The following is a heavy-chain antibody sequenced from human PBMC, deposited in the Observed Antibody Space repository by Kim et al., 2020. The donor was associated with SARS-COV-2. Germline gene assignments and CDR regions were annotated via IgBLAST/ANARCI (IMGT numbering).Heavy chain of an antibody. CDR2: IITIYDST. CDR1: GNTFKTNA. CDR3: ASGGYSGYDFMGTYSYSAVRL. D-gene: IGHD5-12*01. V-gene: IGHV1-69*13. J-gene: IGHJ4*03. Sequence: SVKVSCKTSGNTFKTNAINWVRQAPGQGLEWMGGIITIYDSTNVARKFQGRVTLTADDSANIAYMDLTSLTSEDTAVYYCASGGYSGYDFMGTYSYSAVRLWGQGTPVTVPP.